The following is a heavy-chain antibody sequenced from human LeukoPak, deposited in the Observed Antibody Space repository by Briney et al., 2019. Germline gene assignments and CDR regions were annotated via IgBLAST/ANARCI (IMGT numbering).Heavy chain of an antibody. D-gene: IGHD4-17*01. Sequence: GGSLRLSCAASRFTFSRYSMSWVRQAPGKGLEWVSAISASGGSTYYADSVKGRFTISRDNSKNTLYLQMNSLRAEDTAVYYCAKGTEPSDYGAHFDYWGQGALVTVSS. CDR3: AKGTEPSDYGAHFDY. V-gene: IGHV3-23*01. CDR1: RFTFSRYS. CDR2: ISASGGST. J-gene: IGHJ4*02.